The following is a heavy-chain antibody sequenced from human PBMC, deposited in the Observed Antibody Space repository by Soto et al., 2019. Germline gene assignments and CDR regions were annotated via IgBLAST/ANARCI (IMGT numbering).Heavy chain of an antibody. V-gene: IGHV1-8*01. J-gene: IGHJ5*02. Sequence: ASVKVSCKASGYSFTNNDVSWVRQATGQGLEWMGWMNPGSGGTGYAQKFQGRVTMTRDISIATAYMELSSLRSDDTAIYYCARMATFGSLNWFDPWGQGTLVT. CDR3: ARMATFGSLNWFDP. CDR2: MNPGSGGT. CDR1: GYSFTNND. D-gene: IGHD3-16*01.